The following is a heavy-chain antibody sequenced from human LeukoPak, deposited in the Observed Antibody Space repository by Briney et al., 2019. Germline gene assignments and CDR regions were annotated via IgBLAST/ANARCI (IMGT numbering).Heavy chain of an antibody. D-gene: IGHD3-10*01. CDR3: ARDYDSGSGSHLHY. CDR1: GFIFSTYS. J-gene: IGHJ4*02. CDR2: ITCSSSYI. V-gene: IGHV3-21*01. Sequence: VGSLRLSCAASGFIFSTYSMNWVRQAPGKGLEWVSSITCSSSYIYYADSVKGRFTISRGNAKNSLYLQMTSLRAEDTAVYYCARDYDSGSGSHLHYWGQGNLVTVSS.